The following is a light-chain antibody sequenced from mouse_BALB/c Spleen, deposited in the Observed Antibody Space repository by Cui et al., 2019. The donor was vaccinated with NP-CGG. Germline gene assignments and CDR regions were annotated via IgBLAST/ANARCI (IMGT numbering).Light chain of an antibody. V-gene: IGLV1*01. Sequence: QVFLPQDSAPTTSPGETVTFTCRSSTGAVTTSNYANWVQEKPDHLFTGLIGGTNNRAPGVPARFSGSLIGDKAALTSTGAQTEDEAIYFCALWYSNHWVFGGGTKLTVL. CDR1: TGAVTTSNY. CDR2: GTN. CDR3: ALWYSNHWV. J-gene: IGLJ1*01.